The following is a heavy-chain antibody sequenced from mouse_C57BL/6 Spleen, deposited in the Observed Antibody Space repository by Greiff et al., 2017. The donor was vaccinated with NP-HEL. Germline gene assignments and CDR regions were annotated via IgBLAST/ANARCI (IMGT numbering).Heavy chain of an antibody. D-gene: IGHD4-1*01. V-gene: IGHV2-2*01. J-gene: IGHJ1*03. CDR2: IWSGGST. CDR3: ARKSWDGGYFDV. Sequence: QVQLKQSGPGLVQPSQSLSITCTVSGFSLTSSGVHWVRQSPGKGLEWLGVIWSGGSTDYNAAFISSLSTSKANSKSQIFFKMNILQADDTAINYSARKSWDGGYFDVWGTGTTVTVSS. CDR1: GFSLTSSG.